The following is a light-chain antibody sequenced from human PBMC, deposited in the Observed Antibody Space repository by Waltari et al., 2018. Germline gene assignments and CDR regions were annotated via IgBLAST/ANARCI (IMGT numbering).Light chain of an antibody. CDR3: AAWDDSLSGVI. CDR1: SSNIGPYY. V-gene: IGLV1-47*01. CDR2: KNG. J-gene: IGLJ2*01. Sequence: QSVLTQPPSASGTPGQRVTLSCSGSSSNIGPYYVFWYQLLPGPAPKLLIYKNGQRPPGVPDRFLAPKSGTSASLAISGCRSEDEADYYCAAWDDSLSGVIFGGGTKLTVL.